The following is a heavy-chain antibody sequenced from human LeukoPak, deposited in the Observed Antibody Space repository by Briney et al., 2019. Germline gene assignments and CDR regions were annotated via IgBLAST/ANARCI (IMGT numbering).Heavy chain of an antibody. D-gene: IGHD3-22*01. J-gene: IGHJ4*02. Sequence: SETLSLTCAVYGGSFSGYYWSWIRQPPGKGLEWIGEINHSGSTNYNPSLKSRVTISVDTSKNQFSLQLNSVTPEDTAVYYCARSHDSSGYHTRMYYFDYWGQGTLVTVSS. CDR1: GGSFSGYY. CDR2: INHSGST. CDR3: ARSHDSSGYHTRMYYFDY. V-gene: IGHV4-34*01.